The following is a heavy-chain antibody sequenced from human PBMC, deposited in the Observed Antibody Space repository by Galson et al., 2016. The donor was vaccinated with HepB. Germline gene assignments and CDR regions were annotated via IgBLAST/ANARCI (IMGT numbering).Heavy chain of an antibody. Sequence: SLRLSCAASGLSFHTYSMHWVRQAPGKGLEWVSSISSSSSYLYYADSVKGRFSISRDNAKKSLFLQMNSLRVEDTAVYYCATVPILGAVARYLDYWGQGTLVTVSS. CDR2: ISSSSSYL. CDR3: ATVPILGAVARYLDY. V-gene: IGHV3-21*01. D-gene: IGHD3-3*01. CDR1: GLSFHTYS. J-gene: IGHJ4*02.